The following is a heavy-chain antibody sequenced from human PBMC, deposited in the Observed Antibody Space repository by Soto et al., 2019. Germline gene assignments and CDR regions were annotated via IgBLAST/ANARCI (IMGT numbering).Heavy chain of an antibody. Sequence: ASVKVSCKASGGTFSSYTISWVRQAPGQGLEWMGRIIPILGIANYAQKFQGRVTITADKSTSTAYMELSSLRSEDTAVYYCARDPTTYDYIWGVAADDAFDIWGQGTMVTVSS. J-gene: IGHJ3*02. D-gene: IGHD3-16*01. CDR1: GGTFSSYT. CDR2: IIPILGIA. V-gene: IGHV1-69*04. CDR3: ARDPTTYDYIWGVAADDAFDI.